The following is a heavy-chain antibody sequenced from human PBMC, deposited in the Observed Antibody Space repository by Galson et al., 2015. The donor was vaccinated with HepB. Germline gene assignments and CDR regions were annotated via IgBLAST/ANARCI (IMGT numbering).Heavy chain of an antibody. D-gene: IGHD3-22*01. V-gene: IGHV3-33*01. CDR2: IWYDGSNK. Sequence: SLRLSCAASGFTFSSYGMHWVRQAPGKGLEWVAVIWYDGSNKYYADSVKGRFTISRDNSKNTLYLQMNSLRAEDTAVYYCARRYYYDSSGYYGADGGFDYWGQGTLVTVSS. CDR1: GFTFSSYG. J-gene: IGHJ4*02. CDR3: ARRYYYDSSGYYGADGGFDY.